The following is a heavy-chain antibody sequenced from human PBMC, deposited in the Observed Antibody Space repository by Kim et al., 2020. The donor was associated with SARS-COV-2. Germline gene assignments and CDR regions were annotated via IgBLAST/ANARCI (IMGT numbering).Heavy chain of an antibody. V-gene: IGHV4-34*01. D-gene: IGHD1-26*01. CDR2: INHSGST. CDR1: GGSFSGYY. CDR3: ARGSSRSGSYPDWFDP. J-gene: IGHJ5*02. Sequence: SETLSLTCAVYGGSFSGYYWSWIRQPPGKGLEWIGEINHSGSTNYNPSLKSRVTISVDTSKNQFSLKLSSVTAADTAVYYCARGSSRSGSYPDWFDPWGQGTLVTVSS.